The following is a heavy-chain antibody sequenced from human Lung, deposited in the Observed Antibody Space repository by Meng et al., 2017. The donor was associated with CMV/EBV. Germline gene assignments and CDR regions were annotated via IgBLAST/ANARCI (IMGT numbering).Heavy chain of an antibody. CDR2: ISPYNGNT. J-gene: IGHJ6*02. D-gene: IGHD2-15*01. Sequence: ASVXVSCKASAYTFSSYGIRWVRQAPGQGLEWMGCISPYNGNTNYAKKLQGRVTMTTDTSTSTAYMELRSLRSDDTAIYYCARDGSSIVGAATSPWDYYHYGMDIXGQGXTVTVSS. CDR1: AYTFSSYG. V-gene: IGHV1-18*01. CDR3: ARDGSSIVGAATSPWDYYHYGMDI.